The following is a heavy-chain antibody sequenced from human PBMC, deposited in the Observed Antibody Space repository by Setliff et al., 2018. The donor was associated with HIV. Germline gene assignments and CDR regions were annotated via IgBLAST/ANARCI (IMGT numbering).Heavy chain of an antibody. CDR2: INPNGGGT. CDR1: GGTFSSYV. Sequence: ASVKVSCKASGGTFSSYVISWVRQAPGQGLEWMGWINPNGGGTNYAQKFQGRVTITRDTSASTAYMELSSLRSEDTAVYYCARSLPAYCSGGSCYFSCWFDPWGQGTLVTVSS. J-gene: IGHJ5*02. CDR3: ARSLPAYCSGGSCYFSCWFDP. D-gene: IGHD2-15*01. V-gene: IGHV1-8*03.